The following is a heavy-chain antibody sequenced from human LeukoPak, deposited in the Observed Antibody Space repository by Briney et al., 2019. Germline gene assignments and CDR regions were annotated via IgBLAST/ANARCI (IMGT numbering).Heavy chain of an antibody. CDR1: GFTFSGSA. D-gene: IGHD3-22*01. J-gene: IGHJ6*03. V-gene: IGHV3-73*01. Sequence: GGSLRLSCAASGFTFSGSAMHWVRQASGKGLEWVGRIRSTANRYARAYASSVKGRFTISRDDSKTTAYLQMNSLKTEHTAVYYCTGNYYDSSGYYSDADYYMDVWGKETTVTVSS. CDR2: IRSTANRYAR. CDR3: TGNYYDSSGYYSDADYYMDV.